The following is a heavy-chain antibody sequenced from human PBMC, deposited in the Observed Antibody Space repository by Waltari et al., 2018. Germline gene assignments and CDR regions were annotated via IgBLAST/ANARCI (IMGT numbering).Heavy chain of an antibody. Sequence: FSSYEMNWVRQAPGKGLEWVSYISSSGSTIYYADSVKGRFTTSRDNAKTSLYLQMNSLRAEDTAVYYCAREDYGMDVWGQGTTVTVSS. CDR3: AREDYGMDV. V-gene: IGHV3-48*03. CDR1: FSSYE. J-gene: IGHJ6*02. CDR2: ISSSGSTI.